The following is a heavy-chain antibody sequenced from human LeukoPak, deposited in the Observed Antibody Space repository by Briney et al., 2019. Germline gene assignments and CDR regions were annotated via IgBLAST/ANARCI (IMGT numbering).Heavy chain of an antibody. CDR2: ISSSSSYI. CDR1: GFTFSSYS. Sequence: GGSLRLSCAASGFTFSSYSMNWVRQAPGKGLEWVSSISSSSSYIYYADSVKGRFTISRDNAKNSLYLQKNSLRAEDTAVYYCARDHIIEHIVVVVAASPYYYYGMDVWGKGTTVTVSS. J-gene: IGHJ6*04. V-gene: IGHV3-21*01. D-gene: IGHD2-15*01. CDR3: ARDHIIEHIVVVVAASPYYYYGMDV.